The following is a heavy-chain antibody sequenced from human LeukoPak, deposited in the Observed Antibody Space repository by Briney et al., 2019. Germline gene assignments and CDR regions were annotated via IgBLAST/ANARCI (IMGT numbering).Heavy chain of an antibody. J-gene: IGHJ4*02. CDR2: IDPSDSYT. CDR1: GYSFTSYW. CDR3: ARNYYDSSGYYFTIDY. Sequence: GESLRISCKGSGYSFTSYWISWVRQMPGKGLEWMGRIDPSDSYTNYSPSFQGHVTISADKSISTAYLQWSSLKASDTAIYYCARNYYDSSGYYFTIDYWGQGTLVTVSS. V-gene: IGHV5-10-1*01. D-gene: IGHD3-22*01.